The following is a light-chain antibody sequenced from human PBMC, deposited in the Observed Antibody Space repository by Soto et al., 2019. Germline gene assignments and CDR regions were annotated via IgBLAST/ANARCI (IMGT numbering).Light chain of an antibody. CDR2: AAS. Sequence: IQRTQSPSSLSSSVGDSVTITCRASQSISSYLTWYKQKPGKAPKLLIYAASSLQSGVPSRFSGSGSGTDFTLTISSLQPDDFATYYCQHYNSYAEAFGQGTKVDIK. CDR1: QSISSY. V-gene: IGKV1-5*01. J-gene: IGKJ1*01. CDR3: QHYNSYAEA.